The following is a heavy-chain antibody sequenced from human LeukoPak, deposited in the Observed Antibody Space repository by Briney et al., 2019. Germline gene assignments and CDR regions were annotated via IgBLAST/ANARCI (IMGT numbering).Heavy chain of an antibody. CDR1: GFTFTSSA. Sequence: GASVKVSCKASGFTFTSSAMQWVRQARGQRLEWIGWIVVGSGNTNYAQKFQERVTITRDMSTSTAYMELSSLRSEDTAAYYCAAVGRALYGMDVWGQGTTVTVSS. D-gene: IGHD2-15*01. CDR3: AAVGRALYGMDV. J-gene: IGHJ6*02. V-gene: IGHV1-58*02. CDR2: IVVGSGNT.